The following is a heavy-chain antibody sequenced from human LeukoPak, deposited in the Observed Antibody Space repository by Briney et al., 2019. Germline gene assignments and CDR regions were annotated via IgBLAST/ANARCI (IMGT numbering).Heavy chain of an antibody. D-gene: IGHD3-16*01. J-gene: IGHJ4*02. Sequence: GRSLRLSCAASGFTFSSYGMHWVRQAPGKGLEWVAVISYDGSNKYYADSVKGRFTISRDNSKNTLYLQMNSLRAEDTAVYYCAKDHVVGDFWGQGTLVTVSS. V-gene: IGHV3-30*18. CDR2: ISYDGSNK. CDR3: AKDHVVGDF. CDR1: GFTFSSYG.